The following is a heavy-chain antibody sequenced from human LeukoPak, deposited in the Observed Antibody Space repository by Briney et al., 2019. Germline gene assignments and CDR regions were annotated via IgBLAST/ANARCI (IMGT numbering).Heavy chain of an antibody. CDR3: AKALVVPAAFFFDY. CDR2: ISASGGRT. D-gene: IGHD2-2*01. Sequence: GGSLRLSCAASGFTFSSYAMSWVRQAPGKGLEWVSVISASGGRTSCADSVKGRFTVSRDNSKNTLYLQMNSLRAEDTAVYYCAKALVVPAAFFFDYWGQGTLVTVSS. CDR1: GFTFSSYA. V-gene: IGHV3-23*01. J-gene: IGHJ4*02.